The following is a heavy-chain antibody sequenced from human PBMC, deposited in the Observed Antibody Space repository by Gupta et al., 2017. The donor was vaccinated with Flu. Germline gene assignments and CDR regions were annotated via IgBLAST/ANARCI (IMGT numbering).Heavy chain of an antibody. Sequence: MSWARREAGEGIVGVKDIRGSEDNTYYRDAVKGRFTISRDNSNNTRFPEMSDRTAEDTGVYECVNIAEAASVTGHWFDSWGQGTLVTVSS. D-gene: IGHD2-15*01. CDR2: IRGSEDNT. J-gene: IGHJ5*01. CDR3: VNIAEAASVTGHWFDS. V-gene: IGHV3-23*01.